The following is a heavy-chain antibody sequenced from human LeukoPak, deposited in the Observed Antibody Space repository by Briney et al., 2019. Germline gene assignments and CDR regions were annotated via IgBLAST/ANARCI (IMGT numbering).Heavy chain of an antibody. J-gene: IGHJ4*02. CDR3: ARLCSGSGWYSDDY. D-gene: IGHD6-19*01. Sequence: GGSLRLSCAASGFTFSSYWMSWVRQAPGKGLEWVANIKQDGSEKYYVDSVKGRFTISRDNAKNSLYLQMNSLRAEDTAVYYCARLCSGSGWYSDDYWGQGTLVTVSS. V-gene: IGHV3-7*03. CDR1: GFTFSSYW. CDR2: IKQDGSEK.